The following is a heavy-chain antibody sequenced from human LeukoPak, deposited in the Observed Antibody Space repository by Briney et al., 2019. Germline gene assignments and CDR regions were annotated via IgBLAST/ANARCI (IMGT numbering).Heavy chain of an antibody. D-gene: IGHD6-13*01. J-gene: IGHJ6*02. V-gene: IGHV3-30*18. Sequence: QTGGSLRLSCAASGFTFSSYGMHWVRQAPGKGLEWVAVISYDGSNKYYADSVKGRFTISRDNSKNTLYLQMNSLRAEDTAVYYCAKDLAAAGTNRYYYYGMDVWGQGTTVTVSS. CDR2: ISYDGSNK. CDR1: GFTFSSYG. CDR3: AKDLAAAGTNRYYYYGMDV.